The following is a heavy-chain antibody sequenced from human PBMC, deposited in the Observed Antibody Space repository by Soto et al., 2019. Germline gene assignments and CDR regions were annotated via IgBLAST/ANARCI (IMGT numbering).Heavy chain of an antibody. Sequence: GSLRLSCSACGFTFSSYAMHWVRQAPGKGLEYVSSISINGGSTHYADSVKGRFTISRDNSRNTQYLQMSSLRADDTAVYYCVKGEFYYDSSAYYPFDSWGQGTLVTVSS. CDR1: GFTFSSYA. CDR2: ISINGGST. J-gene: IGHJ4*02. V-gene: IGHV3-64D*06. D-gene: IGHD3-22*01. CDR3: VKGEFYYDSSAYYPFDS.